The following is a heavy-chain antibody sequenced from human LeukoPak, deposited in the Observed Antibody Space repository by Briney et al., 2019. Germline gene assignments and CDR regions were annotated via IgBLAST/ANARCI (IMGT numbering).Heavy chain of an antibody. D-gene: IGHD1-26*01. CDR3: ARDGSGSYFDY. J-gene: IGHJ4*02. V-gene: IGHV3-30*04. CDR2: ISYDGSNK. Sequence: GGSLRLSCAASGFTFSTYAIHWVRQAPGKGLEWVAVISYDGSNKYYADSVKGRFTISRDNSKNTLYLQMNSLRAEDTVVYYCARDGSGSYFDYWGQGTLVTVSS. CDR1: GFTFSTYA.